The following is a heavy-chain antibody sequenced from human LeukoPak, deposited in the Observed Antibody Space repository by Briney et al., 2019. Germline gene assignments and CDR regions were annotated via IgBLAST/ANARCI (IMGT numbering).Heavy chain of an antibody. J-gene: IGHJ4*02. Sequence: GGSLRLSCAASGFTFSNYWMSWVRQAPGKGLEWVANIKQDGSEKYYVDSVKGRFTISRDNAKNSLYLQMNSLRAEDTAVYYCARHPMQYSNSWQPFYFDYWGQGTLVTVSA. CDR2: IKQDGSEK. D-gene: IGHD6-13*01. CDR1: GFTFSNYW. CDR3: ARHPMQYSNSWQPFYFDY. V-gene: IGHV3-7*01.